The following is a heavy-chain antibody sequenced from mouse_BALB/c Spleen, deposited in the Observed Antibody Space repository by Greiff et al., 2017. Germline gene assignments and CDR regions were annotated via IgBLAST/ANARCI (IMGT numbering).Heavy chain of an antibody. CDR2: ISSGSSTI. J-gene: IGHJ3*01. CDR1: GFTFSSFG. CDR3: AREAGYEAWFAY. V-gene: IGHV5-17*02. Sequence: EVQRVESGGGLVQPGGSRKLSCAASGFTFSSFGMHWVRQAPEKGLEWVAYISSGSSTIYYADTVKGRFTISRDNPKNTLFLQMTSLRSEDTAMYYCAREAGYEAWFAYWGQGTLVTVSA. D-gene: IGHD1-2*01.